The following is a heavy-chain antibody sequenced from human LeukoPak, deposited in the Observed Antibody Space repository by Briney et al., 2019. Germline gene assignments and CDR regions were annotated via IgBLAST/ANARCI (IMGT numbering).Heavy chain of an antibody. J-gene: IGHJ4*02. D-gene: IGHD6-13*01. CDR1: GFTFSNYG. CDR2: IRYNGSNK. Sequence: PGGSLRLSCAASGFTFSNYGMHWVRQAPGKGLEWVGFIRYNGSNKYYADSVKGRFTISRDNSKNTLYLQMNSLRAEDTAVYYCAKSIAAAGTSGYWGQGTLVTVSS. CDR3: AKSIAAAGTSGY. V-gene: IGHV3-30*02.